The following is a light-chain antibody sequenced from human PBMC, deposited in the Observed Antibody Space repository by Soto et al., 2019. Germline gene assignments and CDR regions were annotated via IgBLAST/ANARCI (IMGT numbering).Light chain of an antibody. CDR3: TSYTSSTIVV. J-gene: IGLJ2*01. V-gene: IGLV2-14*01. CDR1: SSDIGGYNY. CDR2: DVS. Sequence: QSALTQPASVSGSPGQSITISCTGTSSDIGGYNYVSWYQQHPGKAPKLMIYDVSNRPSGVSNRFSVSKSGNTASLTISGLQAEDESIYYCTSYTSSTIVVFGGGTKGTVL.